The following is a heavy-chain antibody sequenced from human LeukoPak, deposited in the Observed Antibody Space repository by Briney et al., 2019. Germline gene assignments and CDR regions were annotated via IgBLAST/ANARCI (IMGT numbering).Heavy chain of an antibody. CDR2: INPNSGGT. CDR1: GYTFTGYY. V-gene: IGHV1-2*04. J-gene: IGHJ4*02. Sequence: ASVKVSCTASGYTFTGYYMHWVRQAPGQGLEWMGWINPNSGGTNYAQKFQGWVTMTRDTSISTAYMELSRLRSDDTAVYYCARDPLLEGRGGFDYWGQGTLVTVSS. D-gene: IGHD2-21*01. CDR3: ARDPLLEGRGGFDY.